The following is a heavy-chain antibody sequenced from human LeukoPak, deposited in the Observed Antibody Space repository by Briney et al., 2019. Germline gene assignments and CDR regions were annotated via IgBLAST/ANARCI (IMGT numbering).Heavy chain of an antibody. J-gene: IGHJ4*02. CDR1: GYSISSGYY. D-gene: IGHD3-16*02. CDR2: IYHSGST. CDR3: ARDSDYVWGSYRPPGYFDY. V-gene: IGHV4-38-2*02. Sequence: SETLSLTCTVSGYSISSGYYWGWIRQPPGKGLEWIGSIYHSGSTYYNPSLKSRVTISVDTSKNQFSLKLSSVTAADTAVYYCARDSDYVWGSYRPPGYFDYWGQGTLVTVSS.